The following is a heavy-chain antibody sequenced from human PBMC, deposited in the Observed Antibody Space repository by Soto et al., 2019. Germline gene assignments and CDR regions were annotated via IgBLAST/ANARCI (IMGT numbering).Heavy chain of an antibody. CDR1: GFTFSSYA. J-gene: IGHJ4*02. CDR3: AKEGPICSSTSCYTLSDY. D-gene: IGHD2-2*02. V-gene: IGHV3-23*01. Sequence: EVQLLESGGGLVQPGGSLRLSCAASGFTFSSYAMSWVRQAPGKGLEWVSAIRGSGGSTYYADSVKGRFTISRDNSKNTLYLQMNSLRAEDTAVYYWAKEGPICSSTSCYTLSDYWGQGTLVTVSS. CDR2: IRGSGGST.